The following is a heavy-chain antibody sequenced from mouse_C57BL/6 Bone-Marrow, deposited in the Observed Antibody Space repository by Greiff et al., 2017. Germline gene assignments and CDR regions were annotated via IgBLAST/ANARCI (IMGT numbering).Heavy chain of an antibody. V-gene: IGHV1-61*01. J-gene: IGHJ3*01. CDR3: ARRLWSWFAY. CDR2: IYPSDSET. CDR1: GYTFTSYR. Sequence: QVQLQQPGAELVRPGSSVKLFFKGSGYTFTSYRMDWGKQRPGQGLEWVGNIYPSDSETHYNQKFKDKATLTVDKSSSTAYMQLSSLTSEDSAVYYCARRLWSWFAYWGQGTLVTVSA. D-gene: IGHD1-1*02.